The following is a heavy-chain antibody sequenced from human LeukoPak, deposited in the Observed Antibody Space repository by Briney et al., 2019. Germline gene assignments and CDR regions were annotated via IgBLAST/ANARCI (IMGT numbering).Heavy chain of an antibody. V-gene: IGHV3-64*01. J-gene: IGHJ5*01. CDR2: ISGYGDNT. Sequence: GGSLRLSCAASGFTFSSYAVHWVRQAPGKGLEYVSAISGYGDNTYYANSVKGRFTISRDNSKNTVYLQMGSLRAEDMAVYYCARDNWVDCWGQGTLVTVSS. CDR1: GFTFSSYA. CDR3: ARDNWVDC.